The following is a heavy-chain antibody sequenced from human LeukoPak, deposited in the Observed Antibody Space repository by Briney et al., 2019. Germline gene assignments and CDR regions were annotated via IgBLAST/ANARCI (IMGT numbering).Heavy chain of an antibody. J-gene: IGHJ6*02. Sequence: GASVKVSRKASGYTFITYGISWVRQAPGQGLEWMGGIIPIFGTANYAQKFQGRVTITADESTSTAYMELSSLRSEDTAVYYCARDPRFGYYYGMDVWGQGTTVTVSS. CDR2: IIPIFGTA. D-gene: IGHD3-16*01. CDR1: GYTFITYG. V-gene: IGHV1-69*13. CDR3: ARDPRFGYYYGMDV.